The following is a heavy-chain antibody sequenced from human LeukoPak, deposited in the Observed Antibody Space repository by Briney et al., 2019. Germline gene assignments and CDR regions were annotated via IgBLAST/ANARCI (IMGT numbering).Heavy chain of an antibody. CDR2: ISYDGSNK. D-gene: IGHD6-19*01. Sequence: GGSLRLSCAASGFTFSSYAMHWVRQAPGKGLEWVAVISYDGSNKYYADSVKGRFTISRDNSKNTLYLQMNSLRAEDTAVYYCARGGEQWLVEGSFDPWSQGTLVTVSS. CDR1: GFTFSSYA. J-gene: IGHJ5*02. V-gene: IGHV3-30-3*01. CDR3: ARGGEQWLVEGSFDP.